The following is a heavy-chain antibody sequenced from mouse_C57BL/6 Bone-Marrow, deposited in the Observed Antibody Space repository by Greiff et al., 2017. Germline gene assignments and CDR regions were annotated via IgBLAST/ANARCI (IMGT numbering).Heavy chain of an antibody. V-gene: IGHV2-6*01. CDR1: GFSLTSYG. CDR3: SRSTGPGARDY. D-gene: IGHD4-1*02. CDR2: IWGVGSN. Sequence: VQRVESGPGLVAPSPCLSISCTVSGFSLTSYGVDWVRQSPGKGLEWLGVIWGVGSNNYNSALKSRMSTSKDNSKSQVFLKMNSRQTDDAALDYCSRSTGPGARDYWGQGTTLTVSS. J-gene: IGHJ2*01.